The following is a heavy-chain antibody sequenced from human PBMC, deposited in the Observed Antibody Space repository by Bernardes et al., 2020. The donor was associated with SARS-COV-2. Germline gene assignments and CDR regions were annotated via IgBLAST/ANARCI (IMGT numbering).Heavy chain of an antibody. Sequence: GGSLRLSCVASGFTFTNYWMHWGRQAPGNGLVWVARVTPDGRSTDYADSLRGRFTISRDNAKNTVFLQMNNLRADDTAVYYCSTGGDGRTAPGMDVWGQGTTVTVSS. J-gene: IGHJ6*02. V-gene: IGHV3-74*01. CDR2: VTPDGRST. D-gene: IGHD3-16*01. CDR3: STGGDGRTAPGMDV. CDR1: GFTFTNYW.